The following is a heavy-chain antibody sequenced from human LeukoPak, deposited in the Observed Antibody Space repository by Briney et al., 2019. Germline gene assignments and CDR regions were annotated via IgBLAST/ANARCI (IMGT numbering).Heavy chain of an antibody. CDR2: INPNSGGT. J-gene: IGHJ6*03. CDR1: GYTFTSYY. CDR3: ARDPGATTPYMDV. V-gene: IGHV1-2*02. D-gene: IGHD2-15*01. Sequence: ASVKVSCKASGYTFTSYYMHWVRQAPGQGLEWIGWINPNSGGTNYAQKFQGRVTMTRDTSISTAYMELSRLRSEDTAVYYCARDPGATTPYMDVWGKGTTVTISS.